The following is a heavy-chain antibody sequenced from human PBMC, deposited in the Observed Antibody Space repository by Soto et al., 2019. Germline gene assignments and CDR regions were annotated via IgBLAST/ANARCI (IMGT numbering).Heavy chain of an antibody. CDR1: GGTFSSYA. Sequence: QVQLVQSGAEVKKPGSSVKVSCKASGGTFSSYAISWVRQAPGQGLEWMGGIIPIFGTTNYAQKFQGRVTITADDATTTTYMELGSLRSEDTGVYYCAREDISGPSFDYWGQGTLVTVSS. J-gene: IGHJ4*02. V-gene: IGHV1-69*01. CDR3: AREDISGPSFDY. D-gene: IGHD5-12*01. CDR2: IIPIFGTT.